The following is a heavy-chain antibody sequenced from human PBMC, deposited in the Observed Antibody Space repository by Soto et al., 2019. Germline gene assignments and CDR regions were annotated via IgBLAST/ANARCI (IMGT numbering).Heavy chain of an antibody. D-gene: IGHD2-21*02. J-gene: IGHJ1*01. CDR2: FDPENRER. V-gene: IGHV1-24*01. CDR1: GYGISELS. Sequence: VKVSCEDSGYGISELSMDWLRQAHGKGLEWMGGFDPENRERVYAQKFQGRVTMTDDTSTDTAYMELSSLTSEDTAIYYCATEALCGNDYYSIHFHPWRQGTLDTVSS. CDR3: ATEALCGNDYYSIHFHP.